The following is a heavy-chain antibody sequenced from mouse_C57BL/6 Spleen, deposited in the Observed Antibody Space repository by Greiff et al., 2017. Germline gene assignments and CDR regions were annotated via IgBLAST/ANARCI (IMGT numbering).Heavy chain of an antibody. Sequence: VQLQQSGPELVKPGASVKISCKASGYAFSSSWMNWVKQRPGKGLEWIGRIYPGDGDTNYNGKFKGKATLTADKSSSTAYMQLSSLTSEDSAVFFCARAEGVYYFDYWGQGTTLTVSS. J-gene: IGHJ2*01. CDR2: IYPGDGDT. CDR3: ARAEGVYYFDY. V-gene: IGHV1-82*01. CDR1: GYAFSSSW.